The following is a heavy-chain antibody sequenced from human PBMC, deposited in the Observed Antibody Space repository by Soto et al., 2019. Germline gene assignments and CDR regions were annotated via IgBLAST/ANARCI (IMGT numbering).Heavy chain of an antibody. J-gene: IGHJ5*02. CDR1: GGSFSGYY. Sequence: SETLSLTSAVYGGSFSGYYWSWIRQPPGKGLEWIGEINHSGSTNYNPSLKSRVTISVDTSKNQFSLKLSSVTAADTAVYYCARSGYYDPFDPWGHGTLVTVSS. D-gene: IGHD3-3*01. CDR3: ARSGYYDPFDP. V-gene: IGHV4-34*01. CDR2: INHSGST.